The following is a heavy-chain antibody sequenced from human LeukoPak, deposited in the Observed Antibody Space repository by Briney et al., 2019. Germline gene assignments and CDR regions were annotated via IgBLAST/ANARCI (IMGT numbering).Heavy chain of an antibody. CDR3: ARDRDIVVVVAAYFDY. J-gene: IGHJ4*02. D-gene: IGHD2-15*01. CDR2: ISSSSSYI. CDR1: GFTFSSYS. V-gene: IGHV3-21*01. Sequence: GGSLRLSCAASGFTFSSYSMNWVRQAPGKGLEWVSSISSSSSYIYYADSVKGRFTISRDNAKNSLYLQMNSLRAEDTAVYYCARDRDIVVVVAAYFDYWGQGTLVTVSS.